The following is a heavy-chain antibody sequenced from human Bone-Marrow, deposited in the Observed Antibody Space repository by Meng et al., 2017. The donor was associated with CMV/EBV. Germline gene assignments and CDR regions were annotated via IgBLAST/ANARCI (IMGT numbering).Heavy chain of an antibody. CDR2: IRYDGSGK. Sequence: GGSLRLSCVASGPIFSSSGMHWVRQAPGKGLEWVAFIRYDGSGKFYVDSVKGRFTISRDNSRNTLYLQMNSLRPDDTAVFYCVTEGVRWGWGNWFDSWGQGTLVTVSS. CDR1: GPIFSSSG. V-gene: IGHV3-30*02. D-gene: IGHD7-27*01. CDR3: VTEGVRWGWGNWFDS. J-gene: IGHJ5*01.